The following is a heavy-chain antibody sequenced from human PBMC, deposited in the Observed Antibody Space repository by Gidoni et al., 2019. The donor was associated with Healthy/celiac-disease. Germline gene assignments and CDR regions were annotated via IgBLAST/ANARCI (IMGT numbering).Heavy chain of an antibody. V-gene: IGHV3-23*01. J-gene: IGHJ4*02. CDR3: ASTRGAIFGVVIPFDY. D-gene: IGHD3-3*01. CDR1: GFTFSSYA. Sequence: EVQLLESGGGLVQPGGSLSLSCAASGFTFSSYAMGWVRQAPGKGLGWVSAISGSGGSTYYADSVKGRFTISRDNSKNTLYLQMNSLRAEDTAVYYCASTRGAIFGVVIPFDYWGQGTLVTVSS. CDR2: ISGSGGST.